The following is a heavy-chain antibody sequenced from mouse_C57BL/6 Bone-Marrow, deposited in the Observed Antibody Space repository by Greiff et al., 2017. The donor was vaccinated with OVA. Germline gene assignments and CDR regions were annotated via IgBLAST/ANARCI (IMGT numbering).Heavy chain of an antibody. J-gene: IGHJ3*01. D-gene: IGHD1-1*01. CDR1: GYTFTDYH. V-gene: IGHV1-18*01. CDR2: INPNNGGT. CDR3: ASVYGGFAY. Sequence: LQQSGPELVKPGASVKITCKASGYTFTDYHMDWVKQSHGKSLEWVGDINPNNGGTIYNQKFKGKATLTVDKSSSTAYMELRSLTSEDTAVYYCASVYGGFAYWGQGTLVTVSA.